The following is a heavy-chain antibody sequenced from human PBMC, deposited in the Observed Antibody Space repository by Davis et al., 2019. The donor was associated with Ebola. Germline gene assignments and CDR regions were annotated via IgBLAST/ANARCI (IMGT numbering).Heavy chain of an antibody. D-gene: IGHD1-26*01. CDR2: IKSTTDGGTT. CDR3: ATDIGAPLDY. Sequence: PGGSLRLSCAASGFTFSKIWMNWVRQAPGKGLEWVGRIKSTTDGGTTDSAAPLRGRFSISRDDSKRTVYLQMNSLKTEDTAVYYCATDIGAPLDYWGQGTLVTVSS. J-gene: IGHJ4*02. V-gene: IGHV3-15*01. CDR1: GFTFSKIW.